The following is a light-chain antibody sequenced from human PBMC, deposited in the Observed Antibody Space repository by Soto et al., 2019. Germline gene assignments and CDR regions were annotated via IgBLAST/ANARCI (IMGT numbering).Light chain of an antibody. J-gene: IGKJ5*01. CDR2: DAS. CDR1: QSISSW. Sequence: DIQMTQSPSTLSASVGDRVTITCRASQSISSWLAWYQQKPGKAPKLLIYDASSLESGVPSRFSGSGSGTEVTLTISGLQPDDFATYFCQQFNSYPITFGQGTRLEIK. V-gene: IGKV1-5*01. CDR3: QQFNSYPIT.